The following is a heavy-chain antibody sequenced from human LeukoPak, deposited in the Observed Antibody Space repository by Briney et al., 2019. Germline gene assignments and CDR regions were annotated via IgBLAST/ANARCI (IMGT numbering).Heavy chain of an antibody. Sequence: SETLSLTCAVSGYSISSGYYWGWIRQPPGKGLERIGSIYHSGSTYYNPSLKSRVTISVDTSKNQFSLKLSSVTAADTAVYYCARHNSYGYYYYYYYYMDVWGKGTTVTVSS. J-gene: IGHJ6*03. CDR1: GYSISSGYY. CDR2: IYHSGST. V-gene: IGHV4-38-2*01. D-gene: IGHD5-18*01. CDR3: ARHNSYGYYYYYYYYMDV.